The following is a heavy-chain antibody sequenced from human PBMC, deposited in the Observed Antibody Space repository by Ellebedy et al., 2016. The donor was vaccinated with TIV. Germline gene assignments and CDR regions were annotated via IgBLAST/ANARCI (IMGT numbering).Heavy chain of an antibody. J-gene: IGHJ4*02. Sequence: PGGSLRLSCLTSGFTFGDYGLMWFRQAPGKGPEWVGFIRSKDYGGTTEYAGSVKGRFTISRDDSKNIAYLDMKSLKTEDTAVYFCTRDPAFDEGCSGGVCYLFWGQGTLVSVSS. V-gene: IGHV3-49*03. D-gene: IGHD2-8*02. CDR2: IRSKDYGGTT. CDR3: TRDPAFDEGCSGGVCYLF. CDR1: GFTFGDYG.